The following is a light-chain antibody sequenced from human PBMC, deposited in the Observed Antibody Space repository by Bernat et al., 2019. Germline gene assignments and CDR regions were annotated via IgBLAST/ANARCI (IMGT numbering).Light chain of an antibody. CDR3: QQRSDWIT. Sequence: EVVLTQSPATPSLSPGETATLSCRASQSVNTYLAWYQQKPGQAPRLLIYDVSYRATGIPGRFSGSGSGTDFTLTISSLEAEDFAMYYCQQRSDWITFGQGTRLEI. CDR1: QSVNTY. V-gene: IGKV3-11*01. J-gene: IGKJ5*01. CDR2: DVS.